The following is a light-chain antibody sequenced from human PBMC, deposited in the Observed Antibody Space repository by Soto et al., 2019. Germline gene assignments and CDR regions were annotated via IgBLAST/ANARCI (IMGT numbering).Light chain of an antibody. V-gene: IGKV3-15*01. CDR2: GPS. Sequence: EIVMMQSPATLSVSPGERATLSCRASQSVSGDLAWYQQKPGQAPRLLIYGPSTRATGIPARFSGSGSGTEFTLTISGLQSEDFAIYFCRQYKSWPITFGQGTRLEIK. CDR3: RQYKSWPIT. J-gene: IGKJ5*01. CDR1: QSVSGD.